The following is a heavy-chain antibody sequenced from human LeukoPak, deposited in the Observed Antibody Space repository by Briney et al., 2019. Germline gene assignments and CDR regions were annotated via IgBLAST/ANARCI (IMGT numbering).Heavy chain of an antibody. CDR3: ARDSPLYDSSGYLDY. Sequence: PGGSLRLSCSASGFTFRTYAMAWVRQAPGKGLEWVAVISYDGSNKYYADSVKGRFTISRDNSKNTLYLQMNSLRAEDTAVYYCARDSPLYDSSGYLDYWGQGTLVTVSS. D-gene: IGHD3-22*01. V-gene: IGHV3-30*04. CDR2: ISYDGSNK. J-gene: IGHJ4*02. CDR1: GFTFRTYA.